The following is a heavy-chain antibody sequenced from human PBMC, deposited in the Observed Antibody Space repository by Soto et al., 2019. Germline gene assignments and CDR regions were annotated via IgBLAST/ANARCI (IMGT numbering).Heavy chain of an antibody. CDR3: AKTTGFDSYYYTMDF. CDR2: LSGSGGDT. J-gene: IGHJ6*02. CDR1: GFTFSSYA. V-gene: IGHV3-23*01. Sequence: SGFTFSSYAMSWVRHAPGKGLDWVSALSGSGGDTNHADSVKGRFTISRDNSKNALYLHMKSLRAEDTAVYYCAKTTGFDSYYYTMDFWGQGTTVTVSS.